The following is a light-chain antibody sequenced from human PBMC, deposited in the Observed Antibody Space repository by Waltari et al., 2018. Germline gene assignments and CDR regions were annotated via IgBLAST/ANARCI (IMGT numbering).Light chain of an antibody. CDR1: QSISSY. V-gene: IGKV1-39*01. CDR2: AAS. CDR3: QQSYSTPLYT. J-gene: IGKJ2*01. Sequence: DIQMTQSPSSLSASVGARVTITCPASQSISSYLNWYQQKPGKAPKLLIYAASSLQSGVPSRFSGSGSGTEFTLTISSLQPEDFATYYCQQSYSTPLYTFGQGTKLEIK.